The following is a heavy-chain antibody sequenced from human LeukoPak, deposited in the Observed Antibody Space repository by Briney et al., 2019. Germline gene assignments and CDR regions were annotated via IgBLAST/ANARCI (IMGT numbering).Heavy chain of an antibody. J-gene: IGHJ3*02. Sequence: ASVTVSFQASRYSFTNYFIHWIRQAPGQGLEWMGWINPSSGATNFPQNFQGRVTMTRDTSISTAYMELSRLTSDDVAVYYCARDVRNDGGNAFDIWGQGTTVIVSS. CDR1: RYSFTNYF. V-gene: IGHV1-2*02. CDR3: ARDVRNDGGNAFDI. D-gene: IGHD1-1*01. CDR2: INPSSGAT.